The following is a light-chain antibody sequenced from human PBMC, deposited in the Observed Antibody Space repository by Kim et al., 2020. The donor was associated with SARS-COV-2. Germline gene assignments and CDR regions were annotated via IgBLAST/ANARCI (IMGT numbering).Light chain of an antibody. CDR2: GAS. CDR3: QQYNDWVGGT. V-gene: IGKV3-15*01. J-gene: IGKJ2*01. CDR1: QSVSST. Sequence: EIVMTQSPATLSVSPGERATLSCRASQSVSSTLAWYQHKPGQAPRLLIYGASTRATGVPARFSGSGSGTEFTLTISSLQSEDFAIYYCQQYNDWVGGTVGQGTKLEI.